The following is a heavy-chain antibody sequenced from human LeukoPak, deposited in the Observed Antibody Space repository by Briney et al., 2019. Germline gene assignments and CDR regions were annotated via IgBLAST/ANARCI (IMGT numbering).Heavy chain of an antibody. CDR3: ASTGSGSSHGLNYYYYGMDV. D-gene: IGHD3-10*01. Sequence: ASVKVSCKASGFTFTSSAMQWVRQARGQRLEWIGWIVVGSGNTNYAQNFQERVTITRDMSTSTAYMELSSLRSEDTAVYYCASTGSGSSHGLNYYYYGMDVWGQGTTVTVSS. J-gene: IGHJ6*02. CDR2: IVVGSGNT. V-gene: IGHV1-58*02. CDR1: GFTFTSSA.